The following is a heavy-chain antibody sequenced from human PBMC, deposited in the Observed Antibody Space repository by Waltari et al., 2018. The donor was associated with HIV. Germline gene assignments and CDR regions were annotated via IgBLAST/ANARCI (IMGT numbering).Heavy chain of an antibody. Sequence: EVQLVESGGGLVQPGRSLRLSCTASGFTFDAYAMHWVRQAPGKGREWVSGISWNSGSIGDADSVKGRFTISRDNAKNSLYLQMNSRRAEDTALYYCAKDREQYCCYGRDVWGQGTTVTVSS. D-gene: IGHD1-26*01. V-gene: IGHV3-9*01. J-gene: IGHJ6*02. CDR3: AKDREQYCCYGRDV. CDR1: GFTFDAYA. CDR2: ISWNSGSI.